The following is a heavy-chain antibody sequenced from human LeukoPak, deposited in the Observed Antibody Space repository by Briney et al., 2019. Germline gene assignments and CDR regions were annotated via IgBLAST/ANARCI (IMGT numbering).Heavy chain of an antibody. D-gene: IGHD5-18*01. J-gene: IGHJ4*02. Sequence: GESLKISCKSSGYSFSNYWIGWVRQMPGKGLERMGIIYPGDSDTRYSPSFQGQVTFSADRSITTAYLQWISLKASDTAMYYCARHRDWSYGPIDYWGQGTLVTVSS. CDR3: ARHRDWSYGPIDY. V-gene: IGHV5-51*01. CDR1: GYSFSNYW. CDR2: IYPGDSDT.